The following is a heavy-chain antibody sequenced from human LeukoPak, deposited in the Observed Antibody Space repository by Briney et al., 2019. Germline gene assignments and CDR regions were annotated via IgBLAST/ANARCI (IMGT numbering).Heavy chain of an antibody. CDR2: IRYDGSNK. CDR3: ARMTFYDILTGYFDVFDI. Sequence: GGSLRLSCAASGFTFSSYGMHWVRQAPGKGLEWVAFIRYDGSNKYYADSVKGRFTISRDNSKNTRYLQMNSLRAEDRAVYYCARMTFYDILTGYFDVFDIWGQGTMVTVSS. V-gene: IGHV3-30*02. CDR1: GFTFSSYG. D-gene: IGHD3-9*01. J-gene: IGHJ3*02.